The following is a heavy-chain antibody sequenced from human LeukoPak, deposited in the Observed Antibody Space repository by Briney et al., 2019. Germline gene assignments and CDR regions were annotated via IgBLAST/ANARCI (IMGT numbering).Heavy chain of an antibody. V-gene: IGHV4-59*01. D-gene: IGHD4-17*01. CDR1: GGSSSSYY. Sequence: SETLSLTCTVSGGSSSSYYWSWIRQPPGKGLEWIGFVHYSGSTNYNPFLKSRVTISVDISKNQFSLNLSSVTAADTAVYYCARARGGYGDYGSWFDPWGQGTLVPVSS. CDR2: VHYSGST. J-gene: IGHJ5*02. CDR3: ARARGGYGDYGSWFDP.